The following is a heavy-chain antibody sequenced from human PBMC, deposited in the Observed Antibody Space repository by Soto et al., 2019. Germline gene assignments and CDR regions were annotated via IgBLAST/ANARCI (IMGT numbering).Heavy chain of an antibody. J-gene: IGHJ4*02. Sequence: SXKVSFKTSGYTXTNYGIALVRQAPGQGLEWMGWISAYNGDTNCVQKIQGRVTMTANTSTNTASMELRRLSYDDTAVYYCARSAWAHDKGTFDYWGQGTLVTAPQ. CDR1: GYTXTNYG. D-gene: IGHD1-1*01. CDR2: ISAYNGDT. CDR3: ARSAWAHDKGTFDY. V-gene: IGHV1-18*01.